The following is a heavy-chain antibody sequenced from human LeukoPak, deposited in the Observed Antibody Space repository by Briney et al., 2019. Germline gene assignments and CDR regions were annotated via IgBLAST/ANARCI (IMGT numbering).Heavy chain of an antibody. CDR1: GVSISSSSYY. D-gene: IGHD3-10*01. CDR3: ARGGSGSPYYFDY. CDR2: VYYSGSA. J-gene: IGHJ4*02. V-gene: IGHV4-39*01. Sequence: PSETLSLTCTVSGVSISSSSYYWGWIRQPPGKGLEWVGSVYYSGSAYYNPSLKSRVTISVDTSKNQFSLKLSSVTAADTAVYYCARGGSGSPYYFDYWGQGTLVTVSS.